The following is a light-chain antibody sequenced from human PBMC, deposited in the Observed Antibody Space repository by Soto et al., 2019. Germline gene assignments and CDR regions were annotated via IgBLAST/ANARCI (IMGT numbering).Light chain of an antibody. Sequence: EIVMTQSPATLSVSPEEGATLSCRASQGIGSTLAWYQQKPGQTPRLLIYDTSIRATGVPARFRGSASGTEFTLTITSLQSEDFAVYYCQHYANWPLTFGGGTRVESK. J-gene: IGKJ4*01. CDR1: QGIGST. CDR2: DTS. CDR3: QHYANWPLT. V-gene: IGKV3-15*01.